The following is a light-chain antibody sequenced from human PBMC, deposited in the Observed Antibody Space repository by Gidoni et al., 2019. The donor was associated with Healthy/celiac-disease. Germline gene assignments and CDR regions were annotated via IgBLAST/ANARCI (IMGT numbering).Light chain of an antibody. CDR3: QQSYSTPCT. V-gene: IGKV1-39*01. Sequence: DIQMPQSPSSLSASVGDRVTITCRASQSISSYLNWYQQKPGKATKLLIYAASSLQSGLPSRFSGSGSGTDFTLTSSSLQPEDLATYYWQQSYSTPCTFGPGTKVDIK. CDR1: QSISSY. J-gene: IGKJ3*01. CDR2: AAS.